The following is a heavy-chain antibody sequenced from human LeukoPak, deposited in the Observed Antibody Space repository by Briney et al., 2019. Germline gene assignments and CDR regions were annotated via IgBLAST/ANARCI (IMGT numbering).Heavy chain of an antibody. D-gene: IGHD2-2*01. CDR2: ISSSSSYI. J-gene: IGHJ4*02. CDR3: AGVSSLGLDY. V-gene: IGHV3-21*01. CDR1: GFTYSSYT. Sequence: GGSLRLSCAASGFTYSSYTMNWVRQAPGKGLEWVSSISSSSSYIYYADSVKGRFTISRDNAKNSLYLQMNSLRAEDTAVYYCAGVSSLGLDYWGQGTLVTVSS.